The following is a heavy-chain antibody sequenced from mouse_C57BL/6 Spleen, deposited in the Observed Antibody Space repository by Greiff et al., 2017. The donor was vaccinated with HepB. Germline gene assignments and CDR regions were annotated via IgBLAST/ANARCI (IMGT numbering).Heavy chain of an antibody. Sequence: QVQLKQSGAELAKPGASVKLSCKASGYTFTSYWMHWVKQRPGQGLVWIGYINPSSGYTKYNQKFKDKATLTADKSSSTAYMQLSSLTYEDSAVYYCARWNGYDGAWFAYWGQGTLVTVSA. CDR3: ARWNGYDGAWFAY. CDR1: GYTFTSYW. J-gene: IGHJ3*01. V-gene: IGHV1-7*01. D-gene: IGHD2-2*01. CDR2: INPSSGYT.